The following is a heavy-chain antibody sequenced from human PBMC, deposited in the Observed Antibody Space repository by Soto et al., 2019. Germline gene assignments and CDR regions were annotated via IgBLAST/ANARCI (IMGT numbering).Heavy chain of an antibody. CDR2: IYPHSGAT. CDR1: GYVFRAHY. CDR3: VIAHIRGFSKWFVP. D-gene: IGHD3-22*01. Sequence: DAVKVCGKASGYVFRAHYIKWVRQAPGEGREGLGWIYPHSGATKYAQKVLGRVSMSADTSASTAYMDLARLKSDDSAVDYCVIAHIRGFSKWFVPCGQATLVTVS. J-gene: IGHJ5*02. V-gene: IGHV1-2*02.